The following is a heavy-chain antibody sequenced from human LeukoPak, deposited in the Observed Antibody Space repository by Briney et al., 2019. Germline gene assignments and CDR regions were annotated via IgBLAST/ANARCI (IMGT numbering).Heavy chain of an antibody. J-gene: IGHJ4*02. D-gene: IGHD3-10*01. V-gene: IGHV3-30*04. CDR1: GFTFSRNA. Sequence: GGSLRLSCAASGFTFSRNAMHWVRQAPGKGLEWVAVILYDGSNKYNADSVKGRFTISRDNSKNMLYLQMNSLRAEDTAVYYCAREATGCDYWGQGTLVTVSS. CDR2: ILYDGSNK. CDR3: AREATGCDY.